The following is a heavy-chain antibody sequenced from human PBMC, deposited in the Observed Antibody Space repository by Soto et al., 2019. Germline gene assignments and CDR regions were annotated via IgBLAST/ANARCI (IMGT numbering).Heavy chain of an antibody. CDR1: GYTFTRYG. J-gene: IGHJ5*02. V-gene: IGHV1-18*01. CDR2: ISAYNGNT. D-gene: IGHD3-22*01. CDR3: ARFYYYDSSGQYNWFDP. Sequence: GASVKVSCKASGYTFTRYGISWVRQAPGQGLEWMGWISAYNGNTNYAQKLQGRVTMTTDTSTSTAYMELRSLRSDDTAVYYCARFYYYDSSGQYNWFDPWGQGTLVTVSS.